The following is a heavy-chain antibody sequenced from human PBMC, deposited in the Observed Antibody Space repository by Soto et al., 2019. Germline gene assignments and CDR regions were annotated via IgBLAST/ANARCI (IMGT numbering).Heavy chain of an antibody. Sequence: SETLSLTCTVSGGSISSSSYYWGWIRQPPGKGLEWIGSIYYSGSTYYNPSLKSRVTISVDTSKNQFSLKLSSVTAADTAVYYCARGPGSTYSSSSTFDYWGQGTLVTVS. CDR1: GGSISSSSYY. CDR3: ARGPGSTYSSSSTFDY. CDR2: IYYSGST. V-gene: IGHV4-39*01. D-gene: IGHD6-6*01. J-gene: IGHJ4*02.